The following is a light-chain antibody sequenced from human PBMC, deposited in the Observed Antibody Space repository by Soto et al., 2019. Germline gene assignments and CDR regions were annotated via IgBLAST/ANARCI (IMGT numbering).Light chain of an antibody. J-gene: IGKJ1*01. Sequence: IQMTQSPSSLSASVGDRVTINCRASQSISKYLSWFQQKPGKAPKHLIYATSSLQSGVPSRFNGSGSGTAFTLPINSLQPEDFATDYCQQSDSTTPLRFGQGTKVEIK. CDR3: QQSDSTTPLR. CDR2: ATS. V-gene: IGKV1-39*01. CDR1: QSISKY.